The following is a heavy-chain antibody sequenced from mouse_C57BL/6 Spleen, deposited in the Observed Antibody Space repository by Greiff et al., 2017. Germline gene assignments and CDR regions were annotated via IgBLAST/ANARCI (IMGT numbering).Heavy chain of an antibody. CDR1: GYTFTDYE. CDR3: TRSYYSKDY. D-gene: IGHD2-5*01. Sequence: SGAELVRPGASVTLSCKASGYTFTDYEMHWVKQTPVHGLEWIGAIDPETGGTAYNQKFKGKAILTADKSSSTAYMELRSLTSEDSAVYYCTRSYYSKDYWGQGTTLTVSS. CDR2: IDPETGGT. V-gene: IGHV1-15*01. J-gene: IGHJ2*01.